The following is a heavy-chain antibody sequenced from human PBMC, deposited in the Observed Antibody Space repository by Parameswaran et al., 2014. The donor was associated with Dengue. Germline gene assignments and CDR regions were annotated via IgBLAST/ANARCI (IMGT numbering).Heavy chain of an antibody. CDR2: ISSSGSTI. J-gene: IGHJ6*02. V-gene: IGHV3-48*03. CDR3: ARGGQRGYYYYGMDV. Sequence: VRQAPGKGLEWVSYISSSGSTIYYADSVKGRFTISRDNAKNSLYLQMNSLRAEDTAVYYCARGGQRGYYYYGMDVWGQGTTVTVSS. D-gene: IGHD6-25*01.